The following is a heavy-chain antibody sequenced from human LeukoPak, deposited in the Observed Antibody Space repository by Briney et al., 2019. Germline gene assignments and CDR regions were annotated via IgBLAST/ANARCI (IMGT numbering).Heavy chain of an antibody. Sequence: ASVKVSCKASGYTFTGYYMHWVRQAPGQGLEWMGWINPNSGGTNYAQKFQGRVTMTRDTSISTAYMELSRLRSDDTAVYYCARDKYSGSYHASWFDPWGQGTLVTVSS. CDR1: GYTFTGYY. J-gene: IGHJ5*02. D-gene: IGHD1-26*01. V-gene: IGHV1-2*02. CDR3: ARDKYSGSYHASWFDP. CDR2: INPNSGGT.